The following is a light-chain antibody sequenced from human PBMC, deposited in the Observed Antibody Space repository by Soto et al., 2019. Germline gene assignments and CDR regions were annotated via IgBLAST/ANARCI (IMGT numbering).Light chain of an antibody. J-gene: IGKJ4*01. CDR2: DAS. V-gene: IGKV1-33*01. CDR1: QAIRNY. Sequence: DIQMTQSPSSLSASVGDRVTITCQASQAIRNYLNWYQQKPGKAPRLLIYDASNLESGVPSRFSGSGSGTDFTFTISSLQPEDIATYYCQQYDDLPLSFGGGTKVEVK. CDR3: QQYDDLPLS.